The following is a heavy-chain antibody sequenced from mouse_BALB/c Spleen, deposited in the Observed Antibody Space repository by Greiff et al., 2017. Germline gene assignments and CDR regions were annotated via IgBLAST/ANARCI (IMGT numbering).Heavy chain of an antibody. D-gene: IGHD2-1*01. V-gene: IGHV5-6*01. CDR1: GFTFSSYG. CDR2: ISSGGSYT. CDR3: ARENGKRNAMDY. J-gene: IGHJ4*01. Sequence: EVMLVESGGDLVKPGGSLKLSCAASGFTFSSYGMSWVRQTPDKRLEWVATISSGGSYTYYPDSVKGRFTISRDNAKNTLYLQMSSLKSEDTAMYYCARENGKRNAMDYWGQGTSVTVSS.